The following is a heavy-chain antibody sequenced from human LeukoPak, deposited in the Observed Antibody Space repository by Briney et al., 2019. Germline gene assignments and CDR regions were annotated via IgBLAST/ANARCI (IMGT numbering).Heavy chain of an antibody. CDR3: ARAGMLPIFGVVIDGFDY. CDR1: GGSFSGYY. CDR2: INHSGST. J-gene: IGHJ4*02. Sequence: SETLSLTCAVYGGSFSGYYWSWVRQPPGKGLEWIGEINHSGSTNYNPSLKSRVTISVDTSKNQFSLKLSSVTAADTAVYYCARAGMLPIFGVVIDGFDYWGQGTLVTVSS. D-gene: IGHD3-3*01. V-gene: IGHV4-34*01.